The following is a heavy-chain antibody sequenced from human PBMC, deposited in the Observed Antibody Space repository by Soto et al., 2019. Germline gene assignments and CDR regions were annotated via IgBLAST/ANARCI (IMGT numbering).Heavy chain of an antibody. D-gene: IGHD3-3*01. CDR2: INTGNGIT. CDR1: GYTFTSYA. V-gene: IGHV1-3*04. CDR3: AREDFWSGCTFHNWLDP. J-gene: IGHJ5*02. Sequence: QVQLVQSGAEVKKPGASVKVSCKTSGYTFTSYAMHWVRQAPGQRLEWMGWINTGNGITKKSQKFKCRASITRDTSASTAYMELSRMGSDDTAGYYCAREDFWSGCTFHNWLDPWGQGALVTVSS.